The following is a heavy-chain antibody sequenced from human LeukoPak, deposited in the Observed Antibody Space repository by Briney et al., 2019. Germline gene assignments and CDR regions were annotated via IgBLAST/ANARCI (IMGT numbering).Heavy chain of an antibody. J-gene: IGHJ5*02. CDR3: ARGPNKSDGGNSGSAWFDP. CDR1: GYTFTTYD. Sequence: ASVKVSCKASGYTFTTYDINWVRRATGQGLEWMGWMNPNSGNTGFAQKFQGRVTMTRNTSISTAYMELSSLRSEDTAVYYCARGPNKSDGGNSGSAWFDPWGQGTLVTVSS. CDR2: MNPNSGNT. D-gene: IGHD4-23*01. V-gene: IGHV1-8*01.